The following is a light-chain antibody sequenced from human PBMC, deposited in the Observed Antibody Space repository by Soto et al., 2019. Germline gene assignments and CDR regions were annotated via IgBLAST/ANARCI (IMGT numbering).Light chain of an antibody. CDR2: AAS. J-gene: IGKJ2*02. Sequence: DIQMTQSPSSLSASVGDRVTITCRASQSISSYLNWYQLKPGKAPKLLIYAASSLQSGVPSWFSGSGSGTDFTLTISSLQPEDFGTYYCQQSYSSPRTFGQGTKLEIK. CDR1: QSISSY. CDR3: QQSYSSPRT. V-gene: IGKV1-39*01.